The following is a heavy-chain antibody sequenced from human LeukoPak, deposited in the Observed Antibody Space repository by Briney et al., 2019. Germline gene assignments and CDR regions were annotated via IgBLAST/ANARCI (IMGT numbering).Heavy chain of an antibody. V-gene: IGHV1-69*13. J-gene: IGHJ6*02. Sequence: WASVKVSCKASGGTFSSYAISWVRQAPGQGLEWMGGIIPIFGTANYAQKFQGRVTITADESTSTAYMELSSLRSEDTAVYYCARDSKWDCSSTSCWDYYYYGMDVWGQGTTVTVSS. CDR3: ARDSKWDCSSTSCWDYYYYGMDV. D-gene: IGHD2-2*01. CDR2: IIPIFGTA. CDR1: GGTFSSYA.